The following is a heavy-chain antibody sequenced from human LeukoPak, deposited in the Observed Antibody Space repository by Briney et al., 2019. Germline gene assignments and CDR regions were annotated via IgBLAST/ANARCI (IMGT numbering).Heavy chain of an antibody. Sequence: GASVKVSCKASGYTFTGYYMHWVRQAPGQGLEWMGWINPNSGGTNYAQKFQGRVTMTRDTSISTACMELSRLRSDDTAVYYCAREEVGAHRGFDYWGQGTLVTVSS. CDR1: GYTFTGYY. V-gene: IGHV1-2*02. CDR3: AREEVGAHRGFDY. D-gene: IGHD1-26*01. J-gene: IGHJ4*02. CDR2: INPNSGGT.